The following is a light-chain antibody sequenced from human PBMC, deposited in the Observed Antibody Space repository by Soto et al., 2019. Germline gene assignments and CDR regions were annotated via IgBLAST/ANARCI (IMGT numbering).Light chain of an antibody. CDR1: QSVSSDY. J-gene: IGKJ2*01. Sequence: IVLTQSPGTLSLSPGERATLSCRASQSVSSDYLAWYQQKPGQAPRLLIYGASSRATGIPGRFSGSGSGTDFTLTISRLEPEAFAVYYCQQYSSSSYTFGQGTRLDIK. CDR2: GAS. V-gene: IGKV3-20*01. CDR3: QQYSSSSYT.